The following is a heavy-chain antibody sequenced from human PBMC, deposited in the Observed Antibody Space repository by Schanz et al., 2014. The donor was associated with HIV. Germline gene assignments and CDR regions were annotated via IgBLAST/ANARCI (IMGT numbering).Heavy chain of an antibody. CDR1: GFTFSSYG. J-gene: IGHJ4*02. CDR3: ARVKDTNDPYYFDY. Sequence: QVQLVESGGGVVQPGRSLRLSCAASGFTFSSYGMHWVRQAPGKGLEWVAVISYDGSNKYYADSVKGRFTISRDNSKNTLFLQMNSLRAEDTAMYYCARVKDTNDPYYFDYWGQGTLVTVYS. D-gene: IGHD1-1*01. V-gene: IGHV3-30*03. CDR2: ISYDGSNK.